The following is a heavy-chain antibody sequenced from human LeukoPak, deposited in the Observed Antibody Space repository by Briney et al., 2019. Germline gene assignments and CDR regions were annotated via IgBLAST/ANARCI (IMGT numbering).Heavy chain of an antibody. CDR2: IIPILGIA. Sequence: SVKVSCKASGGTFSSYTISWVRQAPGQGLEWMGRIIPILGIANYAQKFQGRVTITADKSTSTAYMELSSLRSEDTAVYYCARDLEVSNWDIVVVPAAINCYYYGMDVWGQGTTVTVSS. D-gene: IGHD2-2*01. J-gene: IGHJ6*02. CDR1: GGTFSSYT. CDR3: ARDLEVSNWDIVVVPAAINCYYYGMDV. V-gene: IGHV1-69*04.